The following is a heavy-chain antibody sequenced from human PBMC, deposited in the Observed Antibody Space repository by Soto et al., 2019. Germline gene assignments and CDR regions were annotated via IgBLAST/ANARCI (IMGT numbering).Heavy chain of an antibody. CDR2: INHSGST. CDR1: GGSFSGYY. D-gene: IGHD3-10*01. J-gene: IGHJ6*02. CDR3: ARVNVLLWFGELKPFNYYYYGMDV. Sequence: ETLSGTGAVYGGSFSGYYWSWIRQPPGKGLEWIGEINHSGSTNYNLSLKSRVTISVDTSKNQFSLKLSSVTAADTAVYYCARVNVLLWFGELKPFNYYYYGMDVWGQGTTVTVSS. V-gene: IGHV4-34*01.